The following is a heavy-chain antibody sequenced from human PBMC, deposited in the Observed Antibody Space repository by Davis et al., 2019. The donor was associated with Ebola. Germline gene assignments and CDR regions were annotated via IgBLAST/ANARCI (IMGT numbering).Heavy chain of an antibody. J-gene: IGHJ3*02. V-gene: IGHV7-4-1*02. CDR1: GYPFYTHG. Sequence: ASVKVSCKASGYPFYTHGIGWVRQAPGQGLEWMGWINTNTGNPTYAEGFTGRFVFSLDTSVSTAYLQINSLKTEDTAVYYCASLPDIWGQGTMVTVSS. CDR3: ASLPDI. CDR2: INTNTGNP.